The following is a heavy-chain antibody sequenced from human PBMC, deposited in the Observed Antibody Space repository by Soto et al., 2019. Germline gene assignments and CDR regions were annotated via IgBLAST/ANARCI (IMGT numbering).Heavy chain of an antibody. CDR2: IRSKANSYAT. CDR1: GFTFSGSA. J-gene: IGHJ6*03. Sequence: EVQLVESGGGLVQPGGSLKLSCAASGFTFSGSAMHWVRQASGKGLEWVGRIRSKANSYATAYAASVKGRFTISRDDSKNTAYLQMNSLITEDTAVYYCTRTHPADGLYYMDVWGKGTTVTVSS. CDR3: TRTHPADGLYYMDV. V-gene: IGHV3-73*01.